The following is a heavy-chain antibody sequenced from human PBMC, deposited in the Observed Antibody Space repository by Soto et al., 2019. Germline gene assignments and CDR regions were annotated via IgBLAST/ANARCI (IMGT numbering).Heavy chain of an antibody. D-gene: IGHD2-2*01. CDR3: ATSRGTIVVPAASNYYYYGMDV. CDR1: GGSISSSSYY. V-gene: IGHV4-39*01. CDR2: IYYSGST. J-gene: IGHJ6*02. Sequence: SETLSLTCTVSGGSISSSSYYWGWIRQPPGKGLGWIGSIYYSGSTYYNPSLKSRVTISVDTSKNQFSLKLSSVTAADTAVYYCATSRGTIVVPAASNYYYYGMDVWGQGTTVTVSS.